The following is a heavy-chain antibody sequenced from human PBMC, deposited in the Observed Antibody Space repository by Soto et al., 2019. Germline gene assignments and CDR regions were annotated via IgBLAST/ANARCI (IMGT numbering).Heavy chain of an antibody. CDR2: IDHDGST. CDR1: GFTFSNYW. CDR3: VRDSHGDY. V-gene: IGHV3-74*01. Sequence: DVQLVESGGGLVQPGGSLRLSCAASGFTFSNYWMHWVRQAPGKGLAWVARIDHDGSTDYAGSVRGRFTVSRDNAENMLYLQMNSLRDDDTALYYSVRDSHGDYWGQGTLVTVSS. J-gene: IGHJ4*02.